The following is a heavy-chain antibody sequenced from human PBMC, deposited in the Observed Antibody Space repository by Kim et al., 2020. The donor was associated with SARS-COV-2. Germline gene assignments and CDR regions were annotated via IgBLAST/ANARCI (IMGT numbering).Heavy chain of an antibody. CDR3: AREGGITFFGVVIQPGGYFDY. J-gene: IGHJ4*02. CDR2: ISAYNGNT. V-gene: IGHV1-18*01. D-gene: IGHD3-3*01. CDR1: GYTFTSYG. Sequence: ASVKVSCKASGYTFTSYGISWVRQAPGQGLEWMGWISAYNGNTNYAQKLQGRVTMTKDTSTSTAYMELRSLRSDDTAVYYCAREGGITFFGVVIQPGGYFDYWGQGTLVTVSS.